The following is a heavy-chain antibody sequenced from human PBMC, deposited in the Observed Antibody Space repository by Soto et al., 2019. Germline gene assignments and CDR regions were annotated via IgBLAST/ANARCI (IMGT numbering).Heavy chain of an antibody. V-gene: IGHV1-18*01. CDR1: GYSFMKYG. CDR3: ARGGAAGTWWFDP. D-gene: IGHD6-19*01. Sequence: GASVKVSCKGFGYSFMKYGINWVRQAPGQGLEWVGWISPYSGYTHSAQKFHGRLTLTTDTAASTAYMELRILRSADTAVYYCARGGAAGTWWFDPWGQGTLVTVSS. CDR2: ISPYSGYT. J-gene: IGHJ5*02.